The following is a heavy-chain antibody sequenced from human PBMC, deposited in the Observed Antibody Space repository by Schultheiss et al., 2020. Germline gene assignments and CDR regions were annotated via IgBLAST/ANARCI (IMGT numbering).Heavy chain of an antibody. J-gene: IGHJ4*02. CDR3: ARTMGATTNDIDY. V-gene: IGHV3-49*03. Sequence: SLRLSCTGSGFIFGEHALSWFRQAPGKGLEWVGFIRSKAYGGTAEYAASVKGRVTISRDDSSSIAYLQMNSLRIEDTAVYYCARTMGATTNDIDYWGQGTLVTVSS. D-gene: IGHD1-26*01. CDR1: GFIFGEHA. CDR2: IRSKAYGGTA.